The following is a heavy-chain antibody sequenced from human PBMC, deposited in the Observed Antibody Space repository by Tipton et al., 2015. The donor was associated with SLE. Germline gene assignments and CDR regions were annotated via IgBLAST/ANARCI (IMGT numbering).Heavy chain of an antibody. CDR1: GYSFTSYW. CDR3: ARLTYYYNSIGFLH. Sequence: QLVQSGAEVKKPGASLKISCKGSGYSFTSYWIGWVSLLPGKGLEWRGIIYPGDSETRYCPYFQGQVTISADKSISTAYLLWSRLKASDTAMSYCARLTYYYNSIGFLHWGQGTLLIVS. D-gene: IGHD3-22*01. V-gene: IGHV5-51*01. CDR2: IYPGDSET. J-gene: IGHJ1*01.